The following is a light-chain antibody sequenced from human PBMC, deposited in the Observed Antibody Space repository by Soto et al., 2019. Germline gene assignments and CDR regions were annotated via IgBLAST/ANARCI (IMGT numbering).Light chain of an antibody. CDR3: SSYTSSSTLV. Sequence: QSVLTQEASVSGTVGQKVTLSCTGNSNNVGSYAVGWYQQISHGAPKTVMFGNSLPSGIPDRFSGSKSGNTASLTISGLQAEDEADYYCSSYTSSSTLVFGTGTKVTVL. V-gene: IGLV2-14*01. CDR1: SNNVGSYA. J-gene: IGLJ1*01. CDR2: GN.